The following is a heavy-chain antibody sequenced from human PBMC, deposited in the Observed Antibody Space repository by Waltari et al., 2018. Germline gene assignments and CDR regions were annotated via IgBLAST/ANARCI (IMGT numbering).Heavy chain of an antibody. D-gene: IGHD5-12*01. J-gene: IGHJ3*01. CDR3: ATYIGASIGTAAFDV. CDR1: GGPMTRNRHY. CDR2: ISHSGAT. V-gene: IGHV4-39*01. Sequence: QLHLQESGPGLVKPAEPLPLTCSVPGGPMTRNRHYWGWSPQPPGKGPEWTGTISHSGATYNNPSLKSRVTISVDTSKNQYSLKLTSVTAADTAVYYCATYIGASIGTAAFDVWGQGTMVTVSS.